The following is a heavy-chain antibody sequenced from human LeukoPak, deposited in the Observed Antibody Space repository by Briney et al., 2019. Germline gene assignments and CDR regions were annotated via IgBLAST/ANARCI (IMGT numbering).Heavy chain of an antibody. CDR3: ARVFGDYYDSSGYHYYYYMDV. CDR1: GGSISSYY. D-gene: IGHD3-22*01. Sequence: SEPLSLTCTVSGGSISSYYWSWIRQPPGKGLEWIGYIYYSESTNYNPSLKSRVTISVDTSKNQFSLKLSSVTAADTAVYYCARVFGDYYDSSGYHYYYYMDVWGEGTTVTVS. V-gene: IGHV4-59*01. CDR2: IYYSEST. J-gene: IGHJ6*03.